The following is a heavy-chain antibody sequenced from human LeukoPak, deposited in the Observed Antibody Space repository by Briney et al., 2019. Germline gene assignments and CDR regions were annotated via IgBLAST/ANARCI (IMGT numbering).Heavy chain of an antibody. CDR3: AREAEMATSGLFDS. Sequence: PGGSLRLSCAASGFTFSSYGMHWVRQAPGKGLEWVAFIRYDGSNKYYADSVKGRCTISRDNSKNTLYLQMNSLRAEDAAVYFCAREAEMATSGLFDSWGQGTLVTVSS. CDR2: IRYDGSNK. D-gene: IGHD5-24*01. J-gene: IGHJ4*02. V-gene: IGHV3-30*02. CDR1: GFTFSSYG.